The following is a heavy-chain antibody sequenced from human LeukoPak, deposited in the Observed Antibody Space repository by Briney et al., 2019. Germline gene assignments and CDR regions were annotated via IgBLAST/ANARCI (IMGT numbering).Heavy chain of an antibody. CDR1: GFTFSDYY. J-gene: IGHJ3*02. V-gene: IGHV3-11*05. CDR2: ISSSSSYT. Sequence: GGSLRLSCAASGFTFSDYYMSWIRQAPGKGLEWVSYISSSSSYTNYADSVKGRFTISRDNAKNSLYLQMNSLRAEDTAVYYCARVSVITLEAFDIWGQGTMVTVSS. D-gene: IGHD3-22*01. CDR3: ARVSVITLEAFDI.